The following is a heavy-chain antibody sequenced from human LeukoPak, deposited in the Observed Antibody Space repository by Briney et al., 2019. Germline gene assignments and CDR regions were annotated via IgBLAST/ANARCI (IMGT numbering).Heavy chain of an antibody. CDR3: ARDRGYCSSTSCRQPFDY. D-gene: IGHD2-2*01. CDR1: GYTFTGYY. Sequence: ASVKVSCKASGYTFTGYYMHWVPQAPGQGLEWMGWINPNSGGTNYAQKLQGRVTMTRDTSISTAYMELSRLRSDDTAVYYCARDRGYCSSTSCRQPFDYWGQGTLVTVSS. CDR2: INPNSGGT. J-gene: IGHJ4*02. V-gene: IGHV1-2*02.